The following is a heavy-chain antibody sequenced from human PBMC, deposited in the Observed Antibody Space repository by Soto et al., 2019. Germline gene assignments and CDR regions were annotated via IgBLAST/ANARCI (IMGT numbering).Heavy chain of an antibody. CDR3: AGKIAVAGDYYFDY. J-gene: IGHJ4*02. CDR2: INAGNGNT. D-gene: IGHD6-19*01. CDR1: GYTFTSYA. V-gene: IGHV1-3*01. Sequence: ASVKVSCKASGYTFTSYAMHWVRQAPGQRLEWMGWINAGNGNTKYSQKFQGRVTITRDTSASTAYMELSSLRSEDTAVYYCAGKIAVAGDYYFDYWGQGTLVTV.